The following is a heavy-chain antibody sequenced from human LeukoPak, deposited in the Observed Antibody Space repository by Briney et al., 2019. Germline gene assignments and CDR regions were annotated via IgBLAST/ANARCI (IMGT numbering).Heavy chain of an antibody. CDR2: ISSNGGNT. CDR1: GFTFSSNW. V-gene: IGHV3-64D*06. J-gene: IGHJ6*02. Sequence: PGGSLRLSCAASGFTFSSNWMHWVRQAPGKGLEYVSAISSNGGNTYYADSVKGRFTISRDNSRNTLYLQMSSLRADDAALYYFVSGSSSTVYYYYGMDVWGQGTTVTVSS. CDR3: VSGSSSTVYYYYGMDV. D-gene: IGHD1-26*01.